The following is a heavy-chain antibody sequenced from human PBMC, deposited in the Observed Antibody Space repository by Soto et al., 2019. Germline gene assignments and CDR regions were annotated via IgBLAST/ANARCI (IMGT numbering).Heavy chain of an antibody. V-gene: IGHV3-23*01. CDR1: GFTLSSYA. CDR3: AKDDCSGGSCYSLYDSSGYYPV. CDR2: ISGSGGST. J-gene: IGHJ6*02. Sequence: GGSLRLSCAASGFTLSSYAISWVRQAPGKGLEWVSAISGSGGSTYYADSVKGRFTISRDNSKNTLYLQMNSLRAEDTAVYYCAKDDCSGGSCYSLYDSSGYYPVWGQGTTVTVSS. D-gene: IGHD2-15*01.